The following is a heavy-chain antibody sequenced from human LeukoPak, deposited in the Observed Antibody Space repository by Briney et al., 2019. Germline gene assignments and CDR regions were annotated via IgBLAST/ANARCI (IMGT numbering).Heavy chain of an antibody. J-gene: IGHJ4*02. V-gene: IGHV3-53*01. CDR2: T. CDR3: AREGVTTMEFDY. D-gene: IGHD4-23*01. Sequence: TYYGDSVKGRFTISRDNSKNTVYLQMNSLRAEDTALYYCAREGVTTMEFDYWGQGTLVTVSS.